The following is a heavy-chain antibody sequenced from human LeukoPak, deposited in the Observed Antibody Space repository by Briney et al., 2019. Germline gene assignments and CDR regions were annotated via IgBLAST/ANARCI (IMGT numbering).Heavy chain of an antibody. Sequence: ASVKVSCKASGYTFTGYYMHWVRQAPGQGLEWMGWINPNSGGTTYAQKFQGRVTMTRNTSISTAYMELSRLRSDDTAVYYCARSGEGNWFDPWGQGTLVTVSS. D-gene: IGHD3-10*01. CDR3: ARSGEGNWFDP. CDR1: GYTFTGYY. J-gene: IGHJ5*02. V-gene: IGHV1-2*02. CDR2: INPNSGGT.